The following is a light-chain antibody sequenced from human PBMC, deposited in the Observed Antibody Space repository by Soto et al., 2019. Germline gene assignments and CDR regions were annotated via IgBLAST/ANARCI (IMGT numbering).Light chain of an antibody. Sequence: DIQMTQNKFSLSASVGDRVTITCRASQPIGTHLNWYQQKPGKAPQILIYAASTLQRGVPSRFSGSGFDRDFTLTISSLQPEDLATYYCQQTYITPPITFGQVTLLAI. CDR1: QPIGTH. V-gene: IGKV1-39*01. J-gene: IGKJ5*01. CDR2: AAS. CDR3: QQTYITPPIT.